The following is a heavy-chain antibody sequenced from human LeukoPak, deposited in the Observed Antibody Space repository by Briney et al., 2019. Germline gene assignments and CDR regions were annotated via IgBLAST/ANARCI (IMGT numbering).Heavy chain of an antibody. D-gene: IGHD6-13*01. V-gene: IGHV3-23*01. Sequence: GGSLRLSCAASGFTFSSYAMSWVRQAPGKGLEWVSAIRGSGDRTHYADSVKGRFTISRDNAKNSLYLQMNSLRAEDTAVYYCARGGLRIAAAVWGQGTLVTVSS. CDR3: ARGGLRIAAAV. J-gene: IGHJ4*02. CDR1: GFTFSSYA. CDR2: IRGSGDRT.